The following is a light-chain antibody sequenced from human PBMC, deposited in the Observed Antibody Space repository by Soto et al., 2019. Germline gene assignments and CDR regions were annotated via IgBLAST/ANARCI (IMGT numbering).Light chain of an antibody. V-gene: IGKV3D-15*01. CDR3: QQYNNWPFT. CDR1: QSVSSN. J-gene: IGKJ5*01. Sequence: EIVMTQSPGTLSVSPGERATLSCRAGQSVSSNLAWYQQKPGQAPRLLIYGASTRATGIPARFSGSGSGTEFTLTISSLQSEDFAVYYCQQYNNWPFTFGQGTRLEIK. CDR2: GAS.